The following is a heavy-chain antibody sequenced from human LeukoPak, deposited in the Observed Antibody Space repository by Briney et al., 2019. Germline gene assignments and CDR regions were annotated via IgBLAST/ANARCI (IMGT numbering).Heavy chain of an antibody. CDR2: ISSSGSTK. V-gene: IGHV3-11*01. CDR1: GFTFGDYY. CDR3: ARDGHAYGRGSPHY. J-gene: IGHJ4*02. D-gene: IGHD3-10*01. Sequence: TGGSLRLSCAASGFTFGDYYMSWIRQAPGKGLEWVSYISSSGSTKYYADSVKGRFTISRDNAKNSYLQMNSLRAEDTAVYYCARDGHAYGRGSPHYWGQGTLVSVSS.